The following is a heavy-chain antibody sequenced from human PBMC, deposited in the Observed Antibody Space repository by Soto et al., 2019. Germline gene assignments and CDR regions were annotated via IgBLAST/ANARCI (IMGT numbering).Heavy chain of an antibody. J-gene: IGHJ6*02. Sequence: GGSLRLSCAASGFTFSSYGMHWVRQAPGKGLEWVAVIWYDGSNKYYADSVKGRFTISRDNSKNTLYLQMNSLRAEDTAVYYCAREDTAMGRYYYGMDVWGQGTTVTVSS. D-gene: IGHD5-18*01. CDR2: IWYDGSNK. V-gene: IGHV3-33*01. CDR3: AREDTAMGRYYYGMDV. CDR1: GFTFSSYG.